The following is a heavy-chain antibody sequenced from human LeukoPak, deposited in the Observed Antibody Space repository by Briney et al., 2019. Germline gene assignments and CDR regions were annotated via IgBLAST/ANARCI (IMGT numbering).Heavy chain of an antibody. CDR1: GYTLTELS. CDR2: FDPEDGET. Sequence: ASVKVSCKVSGYTLTELSMHWVRQAPGKGLEWMGGFDPEDGETIYAQKFQGRVTMTEDTSTDTAYMELSSLRSEDTAVYYCARVKPYLWFGELLFDYWGQGTLVTVSS. V-gene: IGHV1-24*01. D-gene: IGHD3-10*01. J-gene: IGHJ4*02. CDR3: ARVKPYLWFGELLFDY.